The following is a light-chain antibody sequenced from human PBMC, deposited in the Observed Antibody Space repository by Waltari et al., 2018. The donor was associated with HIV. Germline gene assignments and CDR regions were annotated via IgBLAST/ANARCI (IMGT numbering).Light chain of an antibody. CDR1: PTLLRTSNRKNY. J-gene: IGKJ1*01. V-gene: IGKV4-1*01. Sequence: DIVMSQSPDSLAVSLGERATINCKSNPTLLRTSNRKNYLVWYQQKPGQPPMLLVYWASVRASGVPDRFRGSGSGTDFTLTIDSLQAEDVAVYYCQQYYTNPRTFGQGTKVEIK. CDR3: QQYYTNPRT. CDR2: WAS.